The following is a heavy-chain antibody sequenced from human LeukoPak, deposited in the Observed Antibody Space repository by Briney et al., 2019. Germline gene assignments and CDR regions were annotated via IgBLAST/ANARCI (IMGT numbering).Heavy chain of an antibody. V-gene: IGHV3-74*01. J-gene: IGHJ4*02. CDR3: ARAWGYGSGSQSFFRY. D-gene: IGHD3-10*01. CDR1: GFTFSDTW. Sequence: GGSLRLSCAASGFTFSDTWMHWVRQAPGEGLVWVSRIRSDGSDTRYAESVKGRFTISRDNAKNTLYLQMNSLRVEDTAVYYCARAWGYGSGSQSFFRYWGQGTLATVSS. CDR2: IRSDGSDT.